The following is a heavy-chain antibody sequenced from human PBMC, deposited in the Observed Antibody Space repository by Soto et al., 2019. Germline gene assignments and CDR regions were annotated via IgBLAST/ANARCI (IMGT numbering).Heavy chain of an antibody. CDR2: IYYSGST. Sequence: SETLSLTCTVSGGSISSGGYYWSWIRQHPGKGLEWIGYIYYSGSTYYNPSLKSRVTISVDTSKNQFSLKLSSVTAADTAVYYCARASRAYCGGGCYLFDYWGQGTLVTVSS. D-gene: IGHD2-21*02. CDR1: GGSISSGGYY. CDR3: ARASRAYCGGGCYLFDY. V-gene: IGHV4-31*02. J-gene: IGHJ4*02.